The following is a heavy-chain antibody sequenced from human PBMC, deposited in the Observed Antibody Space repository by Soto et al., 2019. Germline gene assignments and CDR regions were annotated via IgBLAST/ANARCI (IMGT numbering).Heavy chain of an antibody. V-gene: IGHV3-21*01. D-gene: IGHD2-15*01. J-gene: IGHJ3*01. CDR1: GLTFSSYS. CDR3: ARESAVVAATLN. Sequence: GGSLRLSCAASGLTFSSYSMNWVRQAPGKGLEWVSSISSSSSYIYYADSVKGRFTISRDNAKNSLYLQMNSLRAEDTAVYYCARESAVVAATLNWGQGTMVTVSS. CDR2: ISSSSSYI.